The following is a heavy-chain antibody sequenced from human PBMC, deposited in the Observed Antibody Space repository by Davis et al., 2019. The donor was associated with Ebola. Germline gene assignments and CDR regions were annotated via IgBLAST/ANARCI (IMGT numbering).Heavy chain of an antibody. CDR3: AKARRVGAKEFLDS. CDR1: GFTFRNYN. D-gene: IGHD1-26*01. CDR2: IKQDGSEK. Sequence: GESLKISCAASGFTFRNYNMNWVRQAPGKGLEWVANIKQDGSEKYYVDSVKGRFTISRDNAKNSLYLQMNSLRVEDTAVYYCAKARRVGAKEFLDSWGQGTLVAVSP. J-gene: IGHJ4*02. V-gene: IGHV3-7*03.